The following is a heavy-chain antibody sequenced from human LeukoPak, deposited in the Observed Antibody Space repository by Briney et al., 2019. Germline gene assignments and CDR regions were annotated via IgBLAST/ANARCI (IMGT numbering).Heavy chain of an antibody. CDR2: ISAYNGNT. CDR3: ARVLHYGSGSYYNDYWFDP. J-gene: IGHJ5*02. V-gene: IGHV1-18*04. Sequence: ASVKVSCKASGYTFTSYGISWVRQAPGQGLEWMGWISAYNGNTNYAQKLQGRVTMTTDTSTSTAYMELRSLRSDDPAVYYCARVLHYGSGSYYNDYWFDPWGQGTLVTVSS. D-gene: IGHD3-10*01. CDR1: GYTFTSYG.